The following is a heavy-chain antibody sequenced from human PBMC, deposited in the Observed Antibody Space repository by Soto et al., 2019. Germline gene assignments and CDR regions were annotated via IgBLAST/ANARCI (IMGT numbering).Heavy chain of an antibody. J-gene: IGHJ6*03. Sequence: PSETLSLTCTVSGGSISSYYWSWIRQPPGKGLEWIGYIYYSGSTNYNPSLKSRVTISVDTSKNQFSLKLSSVTAADTAAYYCASNGYCSSTSCPRYYYYYYYMDVWGKGTTVTVSS. CDR2: IYYSGST. CDR3: ASNGYCSSTSCPRYYYYYYYMDV. V-gene: IGHV4-59*01. D-gene: IGHD2-2*03. CDR1: GGSISSYY.